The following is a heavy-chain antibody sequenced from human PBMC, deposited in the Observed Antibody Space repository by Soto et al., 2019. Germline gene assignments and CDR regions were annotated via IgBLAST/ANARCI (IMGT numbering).Heavy chain of an antibody. V-gene: IGHV4-34*01. Sequence: QVQLQQWGAGLLKPSETLSLTCAVYGESFSGYYCSWIRQPPGKGLEWIGEIHHSGSNNYNPSLKSRDTISGDTSKNHISLKLSSVTAADTAVYDSARCGVPYSSSALWFDPWGQGTLVTVSS. CDR1: GESFSGYY. CDR3: ARCGVPYSSSALWFDP. J-gene: IGHJ5*02. D-gene: IGHD6-6*01. CDR2: IHHSGSN.